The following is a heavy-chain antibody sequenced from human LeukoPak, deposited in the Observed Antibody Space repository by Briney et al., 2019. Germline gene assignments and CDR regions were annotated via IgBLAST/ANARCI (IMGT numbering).Heavy chain of an antibody. CDR1: GFTFSNFA. CDR3: ATMRDGLDEY. CDR2: IVGSSST. J-gene: IGHJ4*02. V-gene: IGHV3-69-1*02. D-gene: IGHD5-24*01. Sequence: GGSLRLSCAASGFTFSNFAMTWVRQAPGKGLEWVSSIVGSSSTYYADSLKGRFTISRDNAKNSLYLQMNSLRAEDTAVYYCATMRDGLDEYWGQGTLVTVSS.